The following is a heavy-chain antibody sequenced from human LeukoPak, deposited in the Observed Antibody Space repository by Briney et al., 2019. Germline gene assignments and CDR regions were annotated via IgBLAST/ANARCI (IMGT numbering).Heavy chain of an antibody. J-gene: IGHJ4*02. CDR3: ARDPRRDYFDY. V-gene: IGHV4-59*01. CDR1: GGSISSYY. Sequence: SETLSLTCTVSGGSISSYYWSWIWQPPGKGLEWIGYIYYSGSTNYNPSLKSRVTISVDTSKNQFSLKLSSVTAADTAVYYCARDPRRDYFDYWGQGTLVTVSS. CDR2: IYYSGST.